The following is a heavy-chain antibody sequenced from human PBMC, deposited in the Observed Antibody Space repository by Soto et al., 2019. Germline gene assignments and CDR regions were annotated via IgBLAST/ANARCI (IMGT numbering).Heavy chain of an antibody. D-gene: IGHD5-12*01. V-gene: IGHV3-30*18. J-gene: IGHJ3*02. CDR2: ISYDGSNK. CDR3: AKDSGYARGNDAFDI. CDR1: GFTFSSYG. Sequence: QVQLVESGGGVVQPGRSLRLSCAASGFTFSSYGMHWVRQAPGKGLEWVAVISYDGSNKYYADSVKGRFTISRDNSKNMLYLQMNSLRAEDTAVYYCAKDSGYARGNDAFDIWGQGTMVTVSS.